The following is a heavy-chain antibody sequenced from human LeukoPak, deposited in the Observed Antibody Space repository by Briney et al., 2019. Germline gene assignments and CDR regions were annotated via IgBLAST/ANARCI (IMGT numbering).Heavy chain of an antibody. Sequence: ASVKVSCKASGYTFTSYYVHWVRQAPGQGLEWMGIINPSGGSTSYAQKFQGRVTMTRDTSTSTVYMELSSLRSEDTAVYYCARASYRYCSGGSCFELNWFDPWGQGTLVTVSS. CDR1: GYTFTSYY. CDR3: ARASYRYCSGGSCFELNWFDP. V-gene: IGHV1-46*01. D-gene: IGHD2-15*01. J-gene: IGHJ5*02. CDR2: INPSGGST.